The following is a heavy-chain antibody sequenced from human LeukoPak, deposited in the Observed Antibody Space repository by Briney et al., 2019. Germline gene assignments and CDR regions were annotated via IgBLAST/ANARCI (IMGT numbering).Heavy chain of an antibody. CDR3: AVGSGWLTYYFDY. Sequence: ASVKVSCKASGYTFTSYDINWVRQATGQGLEWMGWMNPNSGNTGYAQKFQGRVTITADESTSTAYMELSSLRSEDTAVYYCAVGSGWLTYYFDYWGQGTLVTVSS. CDR1: GYTFTSYD. V-gene: IGHV1-8*01. D-gene: IGHD6-19*01. CDR2: MNPNSGNT. J-gene: IGHJ4*02.